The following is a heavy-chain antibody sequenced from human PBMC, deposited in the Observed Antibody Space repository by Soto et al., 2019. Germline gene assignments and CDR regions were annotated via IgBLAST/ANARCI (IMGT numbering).Heavy chain of an antibody. CDR1: GFTFSSYW. CDR3: ARVSSSGAFDI. V-gene: IGHV3-7*04. D-gene: IGHD6-6*01. CDR2: IKQDGSEK. J-gene: IGHJ3*02. Sequence: EVQLVESGGGLVQPGGSLRLSCAASGFTFSSYWMSWVRQAPGKGLEWVANIKQDGSEKYYVDSVKGRFTISRDNAKNSLYLQMNSLRDEDTAVYYCARVSSSGAFDIWGQGTMVTVSS.